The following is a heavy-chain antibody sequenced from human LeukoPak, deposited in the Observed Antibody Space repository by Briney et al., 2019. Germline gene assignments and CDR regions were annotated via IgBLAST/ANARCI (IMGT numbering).Heavy chain of an antibody. D-gene: IGHD3-10*01. CDR1: GFTFSSYS. CDR3: AKVLSGTLTFDH. Sequence: GGSLRLSCAASGFTFSSYSMNWVRQAPGKGLEWVSAISDGGGSTYYADSVKGRFTISRDNSKNTLYLQMNSLRAEDTAVYYCAKVLSGTLTFDHWGQGTLVTVSS. J-gene: IGHJ4*02. CDR2: ISDGGGST. V-gene: IGHV3-23*01.